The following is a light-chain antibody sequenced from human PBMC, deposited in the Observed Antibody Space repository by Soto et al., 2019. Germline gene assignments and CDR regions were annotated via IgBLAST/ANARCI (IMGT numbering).Light chain of an antibody. Sequence: NFMLTQPHFVSESPGKTVTISCTRSSGSIASNYVQWYQQRPGSAPTTVIYEDNQRPSGVPDRFSGSIDSSSNSASLTISGLKTEDEADYYCQSYDSSIYVVFGGGTKLTVL. V-gene: IGLV6-57*04. J-gene: IGLJ2*01. CDR1: SGSIASNY. CDR3: QSYDSSIYVV. CDR2: EDN.